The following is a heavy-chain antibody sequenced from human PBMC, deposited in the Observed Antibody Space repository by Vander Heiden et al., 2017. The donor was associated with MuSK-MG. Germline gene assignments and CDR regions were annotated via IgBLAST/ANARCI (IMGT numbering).Heavy chain of an antibody. CDR1: GFTFRSYA. Sequence: EVQLVESGGGVVPPGGSLSLSCAASGFTFRSYATTWVRQAPGKGLEWVSYISRSSSTVYYADSVKGRFTISRDNAKNSLYLQLNSLRAEDTAVYYCARSKYDILTGYAHYAMDVWGQGTTVTVSS. J-gene: IGHJ6*02. D-gene: IGHD3-9*01. CDR2: ISRSSSTV. V-gene: IGHV3-48*01. CDR3: ARSKYDILTGYAHYAMDV.